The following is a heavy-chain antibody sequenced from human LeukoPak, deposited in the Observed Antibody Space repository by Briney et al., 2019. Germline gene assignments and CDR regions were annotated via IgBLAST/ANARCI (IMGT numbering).Heavy chain of an antibody. D-gene: IGHD3-22*01. V-gene: IGHV4-31*03. J-gene: IGHJ4*02. CDR2: IYYSGST. CDR3: ARDNDGSGYSFDY. CDR1: GGSISSGGYY. Sequence: PSETLSLTCTVSGGSISSGGYYWSWIRQHPGKGLEWIGYIYYSGSTYYNPSLKSRVIISVDTSKNQFSLKLSSVTAADTAVYYCARDNDGSGYSFDYWGQGTLVTVSS.